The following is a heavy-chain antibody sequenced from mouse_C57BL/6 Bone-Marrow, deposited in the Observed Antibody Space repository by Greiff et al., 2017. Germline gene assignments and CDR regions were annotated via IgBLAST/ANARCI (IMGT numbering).Heavy chain of an antibody. Sequence: EVKVVESGGGLVQPGESLKLSCESNEYEFPSHDMSWVRKTPEKRLELVAAINSDGGSTYYPDTMERRFIISRDNTKKTLYLQMSSLRSEDTALYYCARQLRLPYAMDYWGQGTSVTVSS. D-gene: IGHD3-2*02. CDR3: ARQLRLPYAMDY. CDR1: EYEFPSHD. V-gene: IGHV5-2*01. CDR2: INSDGGST. J-gene: IGHJ4*01.